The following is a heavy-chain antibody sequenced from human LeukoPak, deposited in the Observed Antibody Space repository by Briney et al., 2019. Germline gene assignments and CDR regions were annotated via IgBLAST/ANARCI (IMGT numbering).Heavy chain of an antibody. CDR1: GGSISSYY. V-gene: IGHV4-59*01. D-gene: IGHD6-13*01. J-gene: IGHJ3*02. Sequence: SETLSLTCTVSGGSISSYYWSWIRQPPGKGLEWIGYIYYSGSTNYNPSLKSRVTMSVDTSKNQFSLKLSSVTAADTAVYYCARYQTPIAAAGSRYAFDIWGQGAMVTVSS. CDR3: ARYQTPIAAAGSRYAFDI. CDR2: IYYSGST.